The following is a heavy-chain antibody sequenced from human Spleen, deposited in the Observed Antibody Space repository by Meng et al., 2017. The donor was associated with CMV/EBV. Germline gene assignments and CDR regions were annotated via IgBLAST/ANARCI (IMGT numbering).Heavy chain of an antibody. D-gene: IGHD3-9*01. CDR3: ARGSLILRYFDWLWYYYGMDV. CDR2: MNPNSGNT. V-gene: IGHV1-8*03. J-gene: IGHJ6*02. CDR1: GYTFTSYD. Sequence: ASVKVSCEASGYTFTSYDINWVRQATGQGLEWMGWMNPNSGNTGYAQKFQGRVTITRNTSISTAYMELSSLRSEDTAVYYCARGSLILRYFDWLWYYYGMDVWGQGTTVTVSS.